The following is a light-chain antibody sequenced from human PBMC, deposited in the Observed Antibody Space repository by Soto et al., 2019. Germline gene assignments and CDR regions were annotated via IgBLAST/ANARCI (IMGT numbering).Light chain of an antibody. CDR3: HQYYRTPQT. CDR2: WAS. J-gene: IGKJ1*01. CDR1: QSVLHSSNNKNF. Sequence: DIVMTQSPDSLAVSLGERATINCKSSQSVLHSSNNKNFLAWYQQKPGQPPKLLIYWASTRESGVPDRFSGSGSETDFTLTISSLQAEDVAVYYCHQYYRTPQTFGQGTKVEIK. V-gene: IGKV4-1*01.